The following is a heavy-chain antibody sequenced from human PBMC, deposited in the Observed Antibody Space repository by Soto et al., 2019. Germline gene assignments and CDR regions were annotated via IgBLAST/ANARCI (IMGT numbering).Heavy chain of an antibody. CDR2: IWYDGSNK. J-gene: IGHJ4*02. D-gene: IGHD3-3*01. CDR1: GFTFSSYG. CDR3: ARVRRILEWLFDY. V-gene: IGHV3-33*01. Sequence: PGGSLRLSCAASGFTFSSYGMHWVRQVPGKGLEWVAVIWYDGSNKYYADSVKGRFTISRDNSKNTLYLQMNSLRAEDTAVYYCARVRRILEWLFDYWGQGTLVTVSS.